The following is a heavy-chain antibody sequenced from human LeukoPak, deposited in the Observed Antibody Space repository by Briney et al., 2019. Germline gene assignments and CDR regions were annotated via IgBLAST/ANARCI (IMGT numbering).Heavy chain of an antibody. CDR3: ARDQRTVGYYGMDV. V-gene: IGHV4-34*01. D-gene: IGHD1-26*01. Sequence: SETLSLTCAVYGGSFSGYYWSWIRQPPGKGLEWIGEINHSGSTNYNPSLKSRVTISVDTSKNQFSLKLRSVTAADTAVYYCARDQRTVGYYGMDVWGRGTTVTVSS. J-gene: IGHJ6*02. CDR1: GGSFSGYY. CDR2: INHSGST.